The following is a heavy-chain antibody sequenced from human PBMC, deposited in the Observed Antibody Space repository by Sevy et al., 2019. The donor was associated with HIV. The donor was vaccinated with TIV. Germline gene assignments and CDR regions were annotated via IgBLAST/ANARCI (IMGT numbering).Heavy chain of an antibody. CDR3: ARQVFRGTGVPDV. D-gene: IGHD3-16*01. Sequence: SETLSLTCTVSGGSISSSSYYWGWIRQPPGKGLEWIGRIYYSGSTYYNPSLKSRVTISVDTSKNQFSLKLSSVTSADTAVYYYARQVFRGTGVPDVWGQGTTVTVSS. V-gene: IGHV4-39*01. J-gene: IGHJ6*02. CDR2: IYYSGST. CDR1: GGSISSSSYY.